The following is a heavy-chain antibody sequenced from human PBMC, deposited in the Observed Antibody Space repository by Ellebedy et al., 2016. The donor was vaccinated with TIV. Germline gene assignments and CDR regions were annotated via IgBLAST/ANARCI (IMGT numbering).Heavy chain of an antibody. V-gene: IGHV3-48*02. CDR2: ISYNSRAI. D-gene: IGHD5-24*01. J-gene: IGHJ4*02. CDR1: GFTFSSYS. CDR3: ARDFRGGFSGDFDY. Sequence: PGGSLRLSCAASGFTFSSYSLNWVRQAPGKGLEWISYISYNSRAIYYADSVKGRFTISRDNAKNSVYLQMSSLGDEDTAVYYCARDFRGGFSGDFDYWGQGTLVTGSS.